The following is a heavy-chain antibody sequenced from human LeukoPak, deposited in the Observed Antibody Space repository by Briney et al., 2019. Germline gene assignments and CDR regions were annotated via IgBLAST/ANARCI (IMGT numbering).Heavy chain of an antibody. CDR1: RFTFSNYS. J-gene: IGHJ4*02. CDR2: IISSSSYI. V-gene: IGHV3-21*06. D-gene: IGHD3-9*01. CDR3: ARVPDNYDILTGYDTPLG. Sequence: GGSLRLSCAASRFTFSNYSMNWVRQAPGKGLEWVSFIISSSSYIYYADSVKGRFTISRDNAKNSLYLQMNSLRVEDTAVYYCARVPDNYDILTGYDTPLGWGQGTLVTVSS.